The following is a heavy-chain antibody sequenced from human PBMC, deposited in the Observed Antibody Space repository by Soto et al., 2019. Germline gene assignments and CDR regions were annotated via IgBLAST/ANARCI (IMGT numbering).Heavy chain of an antibody. Sequence: QVTVKESGPVLVKPTETLTLTCTVSGFSLSNPGLGVSWIRQPPGKALEWLAHIFSIDEKSYSTSLKSRLTSYKDTSKSQVVLTMTNMDPVDTATYYCASTYTTSWYWFDPWGQGTLVTVSS. V-gene: IGHV2-26*04. J-gene: IGHJ5*02. CDR3: ASTYTTSWYWFDP. D-gene: IGHD6-13*01. CDR2: IFSIDEK. CDR1: GFSLSNPGLG.